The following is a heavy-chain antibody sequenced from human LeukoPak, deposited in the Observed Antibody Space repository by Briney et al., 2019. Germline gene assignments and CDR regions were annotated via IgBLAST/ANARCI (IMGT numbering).Heavy chain of an antibody. D-gene: IGHD3-9*01. Sequence: GGSLRLSCAASGFTVSSNYMSWVRQAPGKGLEWVSVIYSGGSTYYADSVKGRFTISRDNAKNSLYLQMNSLRAEDTAVYCARDKYDILTGYIRPYYYYMDVWGKGTTVTVSS. CDR3: ARDKYDILTGYIRPYYYYMDV. V-gene: IGHV3-66*01. J-gene: IGHJ6*03. CDR1: GFTVSSNY. CDR2: IYSGGST.